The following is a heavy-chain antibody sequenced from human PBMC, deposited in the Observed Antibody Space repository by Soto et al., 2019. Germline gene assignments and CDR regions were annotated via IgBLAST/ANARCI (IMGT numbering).Heavy chain of an antibody. Sequence: QVQLVESGGGVVQPGGSLRLSCAASGFTLSSHGMQWVRQAPGKGLEWVAVVSYDGGTKYYADSVKGRFTISRDNSKNTLYLQMNSLRAEDTAVYYCVKEFGVAGSSYESFFDYWGQGTLVTVSS. V-gene: IGHV3-30*18. CDR3: VKEFGVAGSSYESFFDY. J-gene: IGHJ4*02. CDR1: GFTLSSHG. D-gene: IGHD5-18*01. CDR2: VSYDGGTK.